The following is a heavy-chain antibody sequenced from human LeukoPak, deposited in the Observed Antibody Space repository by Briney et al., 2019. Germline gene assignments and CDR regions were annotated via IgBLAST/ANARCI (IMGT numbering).Heavy chain of an antibody. D-gene: IGHD3-10*01. CDR3: AKASYYYGSGSSYNFGAFDI. J-gene: IGHJ3*02. V-gene: IGHV3-9*01. CDR2: ISWNSGSI. Sequence: PGRSLRLSCAASGFTFDDYAMHWVRQAPGKGLECVSGISWNSGSIGYADSVKGRFTISRDNAKNSLYLQMNSLRPEDTALYYCAKASYYYGSGSSYNFGAFDIWGHGTMVTVSS. CDR1: GFTFDDYA.